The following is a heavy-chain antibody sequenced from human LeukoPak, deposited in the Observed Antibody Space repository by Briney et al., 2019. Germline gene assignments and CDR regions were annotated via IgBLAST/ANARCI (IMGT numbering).Heavy chain of an antibody. CDR2: IYYSGST. CDR1: GGSISSGGYY. J-gene: IGHJ5*02. D-gene: IGHD2-21*02. Sequence: SQTLSLTCTVSGGSISSGGYYWSWIRQHPGKGLEWIGYIYYSGSTYYNPSLKSRVTISVDTSKNQFSLKLSSVTAADTAVYYCARAGYCGGDCYLNWFGPWGQGTLVTVSS. CDR3: ARAGYCGGDCYLNWFGP. V-gene: IGHV4-31*03.